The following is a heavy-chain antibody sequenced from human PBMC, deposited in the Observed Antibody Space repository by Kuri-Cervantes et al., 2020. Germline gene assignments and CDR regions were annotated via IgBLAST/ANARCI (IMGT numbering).Heavy chain of an antibody. CDR3: SCDGAYQPLYC. V-gene: IGHV3-30*03. J-gene: IGHJ4*02. Sequence: GESLKISCAASGFTFSSYGIHWVRQSPGKGLEWVAVISYDGSNKYYADSVKGRFTISRDNSKTTLNLQLNSLRAEDTAVYYCSCDGAYQPLYCLGQGSLVTVSS. D-gene: IGHD2-2*01. CDR1: GFTFSSYG. CDR2: ISYDGSNK.